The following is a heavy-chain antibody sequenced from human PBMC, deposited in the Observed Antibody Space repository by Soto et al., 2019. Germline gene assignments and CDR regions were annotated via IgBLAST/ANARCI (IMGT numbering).Heavy chain of an antibody. D-gene: IGHD3-3*01. CDR3: AREARVFGKAFDV. CDR2: IGTAGDT. V-gene: IGHV3-13*01. Sequence: GGSLRLSCAASGFTFSSFDMHWVRQPTGKGLEWVSAIGTAGDTYYPGSVKGRFTISRDNAKNSLHLQMNSLRAGDMAVYYCAREARVFGKAFDVWGQGTMVTVSS. CDR1: GFTFSSFD. J-gene: IGHJ3*01.